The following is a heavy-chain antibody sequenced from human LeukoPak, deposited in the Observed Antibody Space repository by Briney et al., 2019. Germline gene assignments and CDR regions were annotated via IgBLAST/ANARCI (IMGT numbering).Heavy chain of an antibody. CDR1: GGSLSSYY. V-gene: IGHV4-4*07. CDR3: ATGGTYYDILTGPEPFDY. Sequence: PSETLSLTCTVSGGSLSSYYWSWIRQPAGKGLEWIGRIYTSGSTNYNPSLKSRVTMSVDTSKNQFSLKLSSVTAADTAVYYCATGGTYYDILTGPEPFDYWGQGTLVTVSS. J-gene: IGHJ4*02. CDR2: IYTSGST. D-gene: IGHD3-9*01.